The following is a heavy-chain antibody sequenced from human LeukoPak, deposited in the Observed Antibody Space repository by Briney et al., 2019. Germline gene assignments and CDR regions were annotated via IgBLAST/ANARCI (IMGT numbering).Heavy chain of an antibody. CDR1: GFTFSTYT. J-gene: IGHJ3*02. V-gene: IGHV3-43*02. CDR2: ISGDGGST. D-gene: IGHD5-18*01. CDR3: SKDRVDTAMADAFDI. Sequence: GRSLTLSCAASGFTFSTYTMHWVRQAPGKGLEWVSLISGDGGSTYYADSVKGRFTISRDNSKNSLYLQMNSLRTEDTALYYCSKDRVDTAMADAFDIWGQGTMVTVSS.